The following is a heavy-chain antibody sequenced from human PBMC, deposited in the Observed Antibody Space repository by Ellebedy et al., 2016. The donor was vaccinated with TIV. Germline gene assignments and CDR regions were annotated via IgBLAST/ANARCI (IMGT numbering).Heavy chain of an antibody. CDR2: FYSRGTT. Sequence: SETLSLXXSVTGDSITNGSVYWSWLREPAGKGLEWIGHFYSRGTTNYNPSFNSRVTLSRDTSKNHFSLTLRSVTAADTALYFCARERYGNFVYWGQGLLVTVSP. CDR1: GDSITNGSVY. V-gene: IGHV4-61*09. D-gene: IGHD5-18*01. J-gene: IGHJ4*02. CDR3: ARERYGNFVY.